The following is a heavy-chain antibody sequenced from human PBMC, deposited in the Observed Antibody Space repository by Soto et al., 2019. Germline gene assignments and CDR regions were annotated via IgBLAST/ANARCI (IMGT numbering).Heavy chain of an antibody. D-gene: IGHD3-22*01. CDR1: GYTFTSKA. CDR3: ARGVTYYYDSSGYLNWFDP. CDR2: INAGNGNT. V-gene: IGHV1-3*01. Sequence: ASVKVSCKSSGYTFTSKALHWERQAPGQRLEWMGWINAGNGNTKYSQKFLGRVTITRDTSASTAYMELSSLRSEDTAVYYCARGVTYYYDSSGYLNWFDPWGQGTLVTVSS. J-gene: IGHJ5*02.